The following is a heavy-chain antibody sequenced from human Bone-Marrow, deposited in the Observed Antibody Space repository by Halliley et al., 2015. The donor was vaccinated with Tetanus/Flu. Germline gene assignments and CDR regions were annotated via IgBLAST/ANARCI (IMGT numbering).Heavy chain of an antibody. Sequence: TLSLTCTVSGASISSYYWGWIRQPPGKGLEWIGYMYYSGVTKYSPSLKSRITISADTSENQFSLRLTSVTAADTAVYFCARAQHGIIPSLGPWGRGTLVTVSS. CDR1: GASISSYY. J-gene: IGHJ5*02. D-gene: IGHD6-13*01. CDR3: ARAQHGIIPSLGP. V-gene: IGHV4-59*01. CDR2: MYYSGVT.